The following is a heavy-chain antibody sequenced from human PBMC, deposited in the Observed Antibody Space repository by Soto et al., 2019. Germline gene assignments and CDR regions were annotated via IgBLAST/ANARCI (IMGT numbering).Heavy chain of an antibody. D-gene: IGHD2-2*01. CDR1: GGYISSGPYP. CDR3: ARLGGYCTITSCYGYYGMDV. CDR2: FYYSGST. Sequence: PSETLSLTCTVSGGYISSGPYPWGWIRQPPGKGLEWIGTFYYSGSTYYNPSLESRVTISVDTSKNQFSLKVSSVTAADTAVYYCARLGGYCTITSCYGYYGMDVWGQGTTVTVS. V-gene: IGHV4-39*01. J-gene: IGHJ6*02.